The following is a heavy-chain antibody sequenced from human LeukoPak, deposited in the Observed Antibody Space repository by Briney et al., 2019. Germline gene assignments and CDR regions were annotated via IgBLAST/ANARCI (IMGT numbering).Heavy chain of an antibody. CDR3: ARAPHPILYYFDY. CDR2: IYYSGST. V-gene: IGHV4-59*01. Sequence: SETLSLTCAVSGGSISGYYWSWIRQPPGKGLGWIGYIYYSGSTNYNPSLKSRVTISVDTSKNQFSLKLSSVTTADTAVYYCARAPHPILYYFDYWGQGTLVTVSS. CDR1: GGSISGYY. J-gene: IGHJ4*02.